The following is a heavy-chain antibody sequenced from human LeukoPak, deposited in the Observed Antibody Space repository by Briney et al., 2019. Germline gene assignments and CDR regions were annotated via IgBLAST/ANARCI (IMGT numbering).Heavy chain of an antibody. CDR3: ARLLSGSGSYYYYYGMDV. CDR1: GYTFTSYY. J-gene: IGHJ6*02. Sequence: ASVKVSCKASGYTFTSYYMHWVRQAPGQGLEWMGIINPSGGSTGYSQKFQGRVTMTRDTSTSTVYMEVSGLRSEDTAVYYCARLLSGSGSYYYYYGMDVWGQGTTVTVSS. D-gene: IGHD3-10*01. CDR2: INPSGGST. V-gene: IGHV1-46*01.